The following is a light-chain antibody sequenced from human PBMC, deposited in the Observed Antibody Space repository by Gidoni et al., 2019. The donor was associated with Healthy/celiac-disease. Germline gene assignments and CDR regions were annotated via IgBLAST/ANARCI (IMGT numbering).Light chain of an antibody. CDR2: DVS. Sequence: QSALTQPASVSGSPGQSLTISCTGTSSDVGGYNYVSWYQQHPGKAPKLMIYDVSNRPSRVSNRFSGAKSGNTASLTISGLQAEDEADYYCSSDTSSSTLSYVFGTGTKVTVL. V-gene: IGLV2-14*01. J-gene: IGLJ1*01. CDR1: SSDVGGYNY. CDR3: SSDTSSSTLSYV.